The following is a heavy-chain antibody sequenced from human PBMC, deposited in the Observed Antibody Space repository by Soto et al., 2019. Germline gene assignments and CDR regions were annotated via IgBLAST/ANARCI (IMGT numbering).Heavy chain of an antibody. V-gene: IGHV4-31*03. CDR1: GCSISIGGYY. D-gene: IGHD2-15*01. Sequence: SETPSLTCSVSGCSISIGGYYWSWILQHPGKGLEWIGYIYYSGSTYYNPSLKSRVTISVDTSKNQFSLKLSSVTAADTAVYYCARAGGRNDAFDIWGQGTMVTVSS. CDR3: ARAGGRNDAFDI. CDR2: IYYSGST. J-gene: IGHJ3*02.